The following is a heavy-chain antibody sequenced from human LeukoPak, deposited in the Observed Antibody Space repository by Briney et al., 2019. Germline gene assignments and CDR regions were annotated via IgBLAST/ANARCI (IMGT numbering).Heavy chain of an antibody. Sequence: GGSLRLSCAASGFTFSSYSMNWVRQAPGKGLEWVSSISSSSSYIYYADSVKGRFTISRDNAKNSLYLQMNSLRAEDTAVYYCAKDIAARQDYYYYYGMDVWGQGTTVTVSS. CDR1: GFTFSSYS. CDR3: AKDIAARQDYYYYYGMDV. D-gene: IGHD6-6*01. J-gene: IGHJ6*02. V-gene: IGHV3-21*01. CDR2: ISSSSSYI.